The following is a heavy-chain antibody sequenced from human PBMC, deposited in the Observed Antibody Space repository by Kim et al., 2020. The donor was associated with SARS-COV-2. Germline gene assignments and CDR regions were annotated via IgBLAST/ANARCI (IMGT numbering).Heavy chain of an antibody. CDR1: GYTFTSYY. CDR2: INPSGGST. V-gene: IGHV1-46*01. Sequence: ASVKVSCKASGYTFTSYYMHWVRQAPGQGLEWMGIINPSGGSTSYAQKFQGRVTMTRDTSTSTVYMELSSLRSEDTAVYYCARGGHHKLEGQYYFDYWGQGTLVTVSS. D-gene: IGHD1-7*01. CDR3: ARGGHHKLEGQYYFDY. J-gene: IGHJ4*02.